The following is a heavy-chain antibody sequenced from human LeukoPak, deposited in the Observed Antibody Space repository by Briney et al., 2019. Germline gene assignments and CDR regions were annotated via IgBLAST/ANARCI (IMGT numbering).Heavy chain of an antibody. D-gene: IGHD3-3*01. CDR3: ARYRADFGVVIRHRPYYYYMDV. Sequence: GASVKVSCKASGYTFTNYGINWVRQAPGQGLEWMGWISVYNGNTKYAQNLQGRVTMTTDTSTRTAYMELRSLRSEDTAVYYCARYRADFGVVIRHRPYYYYMDVWGKGTTVTVSS. J-gene: IGHJ6*03. CDR1: GYTFTNYG. V-gene: IGHV1-18*01. CDR2: ISVYNGNT.